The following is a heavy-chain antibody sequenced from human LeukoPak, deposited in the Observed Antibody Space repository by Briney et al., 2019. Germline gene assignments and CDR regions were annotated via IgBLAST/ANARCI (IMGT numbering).Heavy chain of an antibody. J-gene: IGHJ4*02. Sequence: NPGGSLRLSCAASGFTFSNYEMNWVRQAPGKGLEWVSYISSSSSYIYYADSVKGRFTISRDNAKNSLYLQMNSLRAEDTAVYYCARDSPYGSGSSPDYWGQGTLVTVSS. CDR1: GFTFSNYE. CDR3: ARDSPYGSGSSPDY. CDR2: ISSSSSYI. V-gene: IGHV3-21*05. D-gene: IGHD3-10*01.